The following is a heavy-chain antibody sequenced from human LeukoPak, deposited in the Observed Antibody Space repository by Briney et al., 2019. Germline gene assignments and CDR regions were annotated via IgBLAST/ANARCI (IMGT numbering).Heavy chain of an antibody. Sequence: SETLSLTCTVSGGSISSYYWQWIRQPPGNRLEWIGYVYYSGSTDYNPSLKSRVTISVDTSKNQFSLKLTSVTAADTAVYSCARGEPRIARPGAPPFDLWGRGALVTVSS. CDR1: GGSISSYY. J-gene: IGHJ2*01. CDR2: VYYSGST. V-gene: IGHV4-59*01. CDR3: ARGEPRIARPGAPPFDL. D-gene: IGHD6-13*01.